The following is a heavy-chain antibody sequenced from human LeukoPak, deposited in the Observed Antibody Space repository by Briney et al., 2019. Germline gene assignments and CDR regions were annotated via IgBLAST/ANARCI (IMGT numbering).Heavy chain of an antibody. Sequence: GRSLRLSCAPSGFTFSTYYMSRVHQDPGPGPDWVSAISGSGGSTYYADSVKGRFTISRDNSKNTLYQQMNSVRAEDTAVYYCAPLGVTTWLDYWGQGTLVTVSS. V-gene: IGHV3-23*01. CDR3: APLGVTTWLDY. D-gene: IGHD4-17*01. CDR1: GFTFSTYY. J-gene: IGHJ4*02. CDR2: ISGSGGST.